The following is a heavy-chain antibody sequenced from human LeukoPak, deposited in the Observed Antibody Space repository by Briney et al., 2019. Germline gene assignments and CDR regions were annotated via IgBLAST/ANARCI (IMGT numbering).Heavy chain of an antibody. CDR3: ARGYSYGYIQTDY. D-gene: IGHD5-18*01. V-gene: IGHV3-7*01. J-gene: IGHJ4*02. CDR1: GFTFSSYW. Sequence: AGGSLRLSCAASGFTFSSYWMSWVRQAPRKGVEWVANIKQDGSEKYYVDSVKGRFTISRDNAKNSLYLQMNSLRAEDTAVYYCARGYSYGYIQTDYWGQGTLVTVSS. CDR2: IKQDGSEK.